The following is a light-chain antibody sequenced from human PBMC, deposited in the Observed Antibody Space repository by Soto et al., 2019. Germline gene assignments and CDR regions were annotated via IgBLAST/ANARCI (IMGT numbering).Light chain of an antibody. J-gene: IGKJ5*01. V-gene: IGKV1-39*01. CDR1: QTINKF. CDR3: QQTYSVPPVT. CDR2: AAS. Sequence: DIQMTQSPPSLSASVGDRVTITCRASQTINKFLSWYQQKPGKAPKLLIYAASSLQSGVPSRFMGSGSGTNVTLTITTLQPEDFATYYCQQTYSVPPVTFGQGTRLEIQ.